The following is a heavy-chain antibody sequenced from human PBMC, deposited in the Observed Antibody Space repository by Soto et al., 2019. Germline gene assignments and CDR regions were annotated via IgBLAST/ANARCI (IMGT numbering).Heavy chain of an antibody. D-gene: IGHD2-15*01. CDR1: GFTFSSYA. Sequence: GGSLRLSCAASGFTFSSYAMSWVRQAPGKGLEWVSAISGSGGSTYYADSVKGRFTISRDNSKNTLYLQMNSLRAEDTAVYYCATLRLYCSGGSCYYLDYWGQGTLVTVSS. J-gene: IGHJ4*02. CDR2: ISGSGGST. CDR3: ATLRLYCSGGSCYYLDY. V-gene: IGHV3-23*01.